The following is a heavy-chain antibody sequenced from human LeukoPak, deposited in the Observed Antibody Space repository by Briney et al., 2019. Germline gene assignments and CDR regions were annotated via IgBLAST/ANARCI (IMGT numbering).Heavy chain of an antibody. V-gene: IGHV4-34*01. CDR2: INHSGST. CDR1: GGSFSGYY. CDR3: AISSSSKKAAFDY. D-gene: IGHD6-6*01. Sequence: SETLSLTCAVYGGSFSGYYWSWIRQPPGKGLEWIGEINHSGSTNYNPSLKSRVTISVDTSKNQFSLKLSSVTAADTAVYYCAISSSSKKAAFDYWGQGTLVTVSS. J-gene: IGHJ4*02.